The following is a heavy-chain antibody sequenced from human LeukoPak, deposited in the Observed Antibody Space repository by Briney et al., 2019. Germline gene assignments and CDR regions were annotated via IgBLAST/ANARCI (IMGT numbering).Heavy chain of an antibody. CDR1: GYTFTGYH. V-gene: IGHV1-2*02. J-gene: IGHJ5*02. D-gene: IGHD6-13*01. CDR3: AGGSRVGAGGTGWFDP. Sequence: ASVRVSCKASGYTFTGYHMHWVRQAPGQGLECMGWINPNSGDTKYTQKFQGRVTMTRDTSITTAYMELNKLTSDDTAVYYCAGGSRVGAGGTGWFDPWGQGTLVTVSS. CDR2: INPNSGDT.